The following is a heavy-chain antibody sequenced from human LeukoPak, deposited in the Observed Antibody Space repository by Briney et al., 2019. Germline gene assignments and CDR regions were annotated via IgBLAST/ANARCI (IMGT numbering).Heavy chain of an antibody. V-gene: IGHV3-7*01. CDR1: GFTFSTYW. Sequence: GGSLRLSCAASGFTFSTYWMSWVRQTPGKGLEWVANIKQDGSEKHYVDSVKGRFTISRDNAKNSLYLQMNSLRAEDTAVYYCARDSRAYRGDWDVDYWGQGTLVTVSS. CDR2: IKQDGSEK. D-gene: IGHD2-21*02. CDR3: ARDSRAYRGDWDVDY. J-gene: IGHJ4*02.